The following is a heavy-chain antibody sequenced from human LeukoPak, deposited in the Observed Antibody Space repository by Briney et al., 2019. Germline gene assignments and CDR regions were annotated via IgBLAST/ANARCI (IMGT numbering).Heavy chain of an antibody. CDR1: GFTFSNYA. V-gene: IGHV4-38-2*01. J-gene: IGHJ4*02. CDR2: IYYSGST. CDR3: ARPNIRYCSGGACSNDGSDY. D-gene: IGHD2-15*01. Sequence: PGGSLRLSCAASGFTFSNYAMSWVRQPPGKGLEWIGSIYYSGSTYYSPSLKSRVTISVDTSKNQFSLKLSSVTAADTAVYYCARPNIRYCSGGACSNDGSDYWGQGTLVTVSS.